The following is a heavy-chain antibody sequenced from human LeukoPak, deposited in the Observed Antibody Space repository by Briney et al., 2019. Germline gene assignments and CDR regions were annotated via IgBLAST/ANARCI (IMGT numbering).Heavy chain of an antibody. D-gene: IGHD2-2*01. CDR3: ARVCSSTSCYLAFDY. CDR1: GFTFSSYW. CDR2: INSDGSST. Sequence: GGSLRLSCAASGFTFSSYWMHWVRQAPGKGLVWVSRINSDGSSTSYADSVKGRFTISRDNAKNTLYLQMNSLRAEDTAVYYCARVCSSTSCYLAFDYWGQGTLVTVSS. V-gene: IGHV3-74*01. J-gene: IGHJ4*02.